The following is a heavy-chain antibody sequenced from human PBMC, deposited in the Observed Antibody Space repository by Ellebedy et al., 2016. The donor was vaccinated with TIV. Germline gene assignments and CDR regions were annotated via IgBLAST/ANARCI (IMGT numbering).Heavy chain of an antibody. CDR3: ARDRQWLIFDY. D-gene: IGHD6-19*01. CDR2: TSDNGNKE. V-gene: IGHV3-30*03. Sequence: GGSLRLSCTASGFTFSRYGIHWVRQAPGKGLEWVAVTSDNGNKEYYAESVKGRFTISRDDSKNTLYLQMNSLRPEDTAVYFCARDRQWLIFDYWGQGALVTVSS. J-gene: IGHJ4*02. CDR1: GFTFSRYG.